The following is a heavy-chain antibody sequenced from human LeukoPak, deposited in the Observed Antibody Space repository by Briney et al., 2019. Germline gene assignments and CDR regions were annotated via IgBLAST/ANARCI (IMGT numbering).Heavy chain of an antibody. D-gene: IGHD6-13*01. CDR1: GYTFTSYY. J-gene: IGHJ3*02. Sequence: ASVKVSCKASGYTFTSYYMHWVRQAPRQGLEWMGIINPSGGSTSYAQKFQGRVTMTRDMSTSTVYMELSSLRSEDTAVYYCARGLFGVAAAGSNAFDIWGQGTMVTVSS. CDR3: ARGLFGVAAAGSNAFDI. V-gene: IGHV1-46*01. CDR2: INPSGGST.